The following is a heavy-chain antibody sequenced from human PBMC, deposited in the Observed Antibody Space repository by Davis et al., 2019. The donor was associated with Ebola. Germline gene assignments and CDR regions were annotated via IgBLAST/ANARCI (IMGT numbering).Heavy chain of an antibody. CDR2: FYYSGGT. CDR3: ARDSNFDYFDY. Sequence: PGGSLRLSCAVSGGSITSYYWTWIRQPPGKGLEWIGYFYYSGGTHYNPSLRSRVTISADTSENQFSLKLTSVTAADTAVYYCARDSNFDYFDYWGQGTLVTVSS. D-gene: IGHD4/OR15-4a*01. J-gene: IGHJ4*02. V-gene: IGHV4-59*01. CDR1: GGSITSYY.